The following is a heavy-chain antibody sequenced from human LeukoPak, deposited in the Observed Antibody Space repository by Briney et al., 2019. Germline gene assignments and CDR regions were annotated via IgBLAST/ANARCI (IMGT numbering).Heavy chain of an antibody. Sequence: SQTLSLTCTVSGGSISSGGYYWSWIRQHPGKGLEWIGYIYYSGSTYYNPSLKSRVTISVDTSKNQFSPKLSSVTAADTAVYYCAGTAIFGVVIIPVNHFDYWGQGTLVTVSS. CDR3: AGTAIFGVVIIPVNHFDY. V-gene: IGHV4-31*03. J-gene: IGHJ4*02. D-gene: IGHD3-3*01. CDR1: GGSISSGGYY. CDR2: IYYSGST.